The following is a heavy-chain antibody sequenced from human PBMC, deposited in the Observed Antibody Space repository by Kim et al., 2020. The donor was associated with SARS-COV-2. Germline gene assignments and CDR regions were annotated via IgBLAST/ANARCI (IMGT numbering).Heavy chain of an antibody. CDR2: ISSSSSYI. CDR3: ALAAVAGHNPLDY. J-gene: IGHJ4*02. D-gene: IGHD6-19*01. CDR1: GFTFSSYS. Sequence: GGSLRLSCAASGFTFSSYSMNWVRQAPGKGLEWVSSISSSSSYIYYADSLKGRFTISRDNAKNSLYLQMNSLRAEDTAVYYCALAAVAGHNPLDYWGQGTLVTVSS. V-gene: IGHV3-21*01.